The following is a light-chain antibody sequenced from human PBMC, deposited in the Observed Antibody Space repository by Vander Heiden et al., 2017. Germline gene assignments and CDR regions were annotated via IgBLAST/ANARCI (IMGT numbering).Light chain of an antibody. CDR1: SSNIGSNY. J-gene: IGLJ2*01. CDR3: AAWDDSLSVL. Sequence: QSVLTQPPSASGTPGQRVTISCSGSSSNIGSNYVCWYQQLPGTAPKLLIYRNNQRPSGVPDRSSGSKAGTSASPAISGLRSEDEADYYWAAWDDSLSVLFGGGTKLTVL. V-gene: IGLV1-47*01. CDR2: RNN.